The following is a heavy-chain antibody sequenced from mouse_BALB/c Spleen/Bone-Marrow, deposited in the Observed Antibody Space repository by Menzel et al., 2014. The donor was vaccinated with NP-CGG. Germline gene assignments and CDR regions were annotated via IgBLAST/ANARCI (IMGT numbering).Heavy chain of an antibody. V-gene: IGHV1-18*01. CDR1: GYTFTEYT. CDR2: INPYNGGT. Sequence: DVQLQESGPELVKPGASVKMSCKTSGYTFTEYTMHWVKQSHGESLQWIGGINPYNGGTTYNQKFKGKATLTVDKSSSTAHMALHSLTSEDSTVYYCARSLDGYYVYWSQGTTLTVSS. CDR3: ARSLDGYYVY. D-gene: IGHD2-3*01. J-gene: IGHJ2*01.